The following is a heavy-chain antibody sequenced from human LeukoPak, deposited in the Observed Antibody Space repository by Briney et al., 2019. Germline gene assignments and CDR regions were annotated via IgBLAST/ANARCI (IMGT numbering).Heavy chain of an antibody. CDR1: GYSFTSYW. Sequence: GESLKISCKGSGYSFTSYWIGWVRQMPGKGLEWMGIIYPGDSDTRYSLSFQGQVTISADKSISTAYLQWSSLKASDTAMYYCARYGRGSGSYYNGGAFDIWGQGTMVTVSS. CDR3: ARYGRGSGSYYNGGAFDI. D-gene: IGHD3-10*01. CDR2: IYPGDSDT. V-gene: IGHV5-51*01. J-gene: IGHJ3*02.